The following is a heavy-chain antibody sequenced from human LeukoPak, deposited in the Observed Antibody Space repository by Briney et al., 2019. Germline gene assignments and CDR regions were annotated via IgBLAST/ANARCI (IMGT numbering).Heavy chain of an antibody. CDR2: ISSSSSTI. CDR1: GFTFSSYS. J-gene: IGHJ5*02. Sequence: PGGSLRLSCAASGFTFSSYSMNWVRQAPGKGLEWLSYISSSSSTIYYADSVRGRFTVSRDNAKNSLYLQMNSLRDEDTAVYYCARDQGEYYYDSSGYLTWGQGTLVTVSS. V-gene: IGHV3-48*02. D-gene: IGHD3-22*01. CDR3: ARDQGEYYYDSSGYLT.